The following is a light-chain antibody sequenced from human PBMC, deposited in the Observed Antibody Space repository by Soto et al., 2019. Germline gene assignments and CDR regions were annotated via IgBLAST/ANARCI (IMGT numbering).Light chain of an antibody. CDR1: QSVSSN. V-gene: IGKV3-15*01. Sequence: EIVMTQSPATLSVSPGERATLSCRASQSVSSNLAWYQQKPGQAPRLLIYGASTRATGIPARFSGSGSRTESSLSISSLQAQDFAVDFCPQYNNCRPLSCGPGTKGDI. CDR2: GAS. J-gene: IGKJ3*01. CDR3: PQYNNCRPLS.